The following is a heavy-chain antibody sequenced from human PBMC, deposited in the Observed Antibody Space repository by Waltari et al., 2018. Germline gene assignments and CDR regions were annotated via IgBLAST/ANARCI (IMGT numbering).Heavy chain of an antibody. CDR1: GFPFSSYA. J-gene: IGHJ4*02. Sequence: EVQLLESGGGLVQPGGSLRLSCAASGFPFSSYAMSWVRQAPGKGLEWVSVIYSGGSSTYYADSVKGRFTISRDNSKNTLYLQMNSLRAEDTAVYYCAKETLEGSDYWGQGTLVTVSS. CDR2: IYSGGSST. V-gene: IGHV3-23*03. D-gene: IGHD1-1*01. CDR3: AKETLEGSDY.